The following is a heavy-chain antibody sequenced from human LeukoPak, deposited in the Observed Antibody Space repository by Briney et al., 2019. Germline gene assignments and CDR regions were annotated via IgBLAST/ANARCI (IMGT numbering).Heavy chain of an antibody. Sequence: GGSLRLSCAASGFTFSSCAMSWVRQAPGKGLEWVSSISSSSSYIYYADSVKGRFTISRDNAKNSLYLQMNSLRAEDAAVYYCARRESYGSGSYSFDYWGQGTLVTVSS. V-gene: IGHV3-21*01. CDR1: GFTFSSCA. J-gene: IGHJ4*02. CDR2: ISSSSSYI. D-gene: IGHD3-10*01. CDR3: ARRESYGSGSYSFDY.